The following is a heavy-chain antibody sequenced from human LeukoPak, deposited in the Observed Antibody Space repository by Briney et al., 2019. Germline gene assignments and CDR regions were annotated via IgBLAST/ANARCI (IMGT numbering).Heavy chain of an antibody. V-gene: IGHV3-9*03. CDR3: TKEVQRWHSYFDRPSYALDI. J-gene: IGHJ3*02. Sequence: GGSLRLSCAVSGFNFDDYAIHWVRQGPGKGLEWVAGISANGGFISYGESVKGRFTISRDNPRNSVFLQMNFLRAEDMAMYFCTKEVQRWHSYFDRPSYALDIWGQGTMVSVSS. CDR1: GFNFDDYA. CDR2: ISANGGFI. D-gene: IGHD3-10*01.